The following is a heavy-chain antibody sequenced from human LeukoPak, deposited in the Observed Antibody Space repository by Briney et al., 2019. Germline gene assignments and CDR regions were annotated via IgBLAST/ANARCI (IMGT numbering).Heavy chain of an antibody. V-gene: IGHV3-48*03. J-gene: IGHJ4*02. CDR2: ISSSGSTI. CDR3: ARDSSWFDY. CDR1: GFTFSSYE. Sequence: GGSLRLSCAASGFTFSSYEMNWVRQAPGQGLEWVSYISSSGSTIYYADSVKGRFTISRDNAKNSLYLQMNSLRAEDTAVYYCARDSSWFDYWGQGTLVAVSS.